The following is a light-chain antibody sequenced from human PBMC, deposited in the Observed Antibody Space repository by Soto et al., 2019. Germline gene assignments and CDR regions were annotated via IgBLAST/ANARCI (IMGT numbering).Light chain of an antibody. J-gene: IGLJ2*01. CDR1: SRHSNDA. CDR2: LNSDVSH. CDR3: QIWGYGIVV. V-gene: IGLV4-69*01. Sequence: QLVLTQSPSASASLGDSVKLTCTLSSRHSNDAIAGHQQQQEQGPRYLMKLNSDVSHRKGVGIPDRFSGSSYGAERYLSISRPQDEADDDCYCQIWGYGIVVFGGGTKVTVL.